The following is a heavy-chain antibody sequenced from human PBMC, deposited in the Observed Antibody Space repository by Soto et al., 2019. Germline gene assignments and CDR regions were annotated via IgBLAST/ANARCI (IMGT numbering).Heavy chain of an antibody. CDR3: ARGQAGWELLRWFDP. J-gene: IGHJ5*02. D-gene: IGHD1-26*01. CDR2: IWYDGSNK. Sequence: VQLVESGGGVVQPGRSLRLSCAASGFTFSSYGMHWVRQAPGKGLEWVAVIWYDGSNKYYADSVKGRFTISRDNSKNTLYLQMNSLRAEDTAVYYCARGQAGWELLRWFDPWGQGTLVTVSS. V-gene: IGHV3-33*01. CDR1: GFTFSSYG.